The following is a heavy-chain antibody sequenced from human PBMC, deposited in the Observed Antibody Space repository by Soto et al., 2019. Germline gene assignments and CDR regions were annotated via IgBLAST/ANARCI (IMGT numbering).Heavy chain of an antibody. Sequence: ASVKVSWKASGYSFTIYAMHLVRQAPGQRLEWMGWINAGNGNTKYSQKFQGRVTITRDTSASTAYMELSSLRSEDTAVYYCARGDNWNYEYYFDYWGQGTLVTVSS. CDR1: GYSFTIYA. D-gene: IGHD1-7*01. V-gene: IGHV1-3*01. CDR2: INAGNGNT. J-gene: IGHJ4*02. CDR3: ARGDNWNYEYYFDY.